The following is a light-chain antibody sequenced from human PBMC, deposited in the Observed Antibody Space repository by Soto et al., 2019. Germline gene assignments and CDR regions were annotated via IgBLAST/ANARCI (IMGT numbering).Light chain of an antibody. J-gene: IGLJ1*01. CDR2: EVT. CDR3: SSYSRTNTLV. V-gene: IGLV2-14*01. CDR1: SSDVGDYPY. Sequence: QSVLTQPASVSGSPGQSITISCTGTSSDVGDYPYVSWYQQHPGKVPKLIIYEVTNRPSGVSGRFSGSKSENTASLTISGLQAEDEADYYCSSYSRTNTLVFGSGTKLTVI.